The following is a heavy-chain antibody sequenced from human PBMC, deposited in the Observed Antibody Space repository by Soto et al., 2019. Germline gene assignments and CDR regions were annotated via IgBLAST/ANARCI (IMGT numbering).Heavy chain of an antibody. CDR3: ASVRMPDY. CDR1: GFSFSSSA. CDR2: ISYDGSNK. J-gene: IGHJ4*02. Sequence: GGSLRLASAASGFSFSSSAMHWVRQAPGKGLEWVAVISYDGSNKYYADSVKGRFTISRDNSKNTLYLQMNSLRAEDTAVYYCASVRMPDYWGQGTLVTVSS. D-gene: IGHD2-2*01. V-gene: IGHV3-30-3*01.